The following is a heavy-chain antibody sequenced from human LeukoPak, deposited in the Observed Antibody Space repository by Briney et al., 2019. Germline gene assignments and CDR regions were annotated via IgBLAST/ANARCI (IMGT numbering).Heavy chain of an antibody. CDR2: INPNSGGT. V-gene: IGHV1-2*02. Sequence: GASVKVSCKASGYTFTGYDMHWVRQAPGQGLEWMGWINPNSGGTNYAQKFQGRVTMTRDTSISTAYMELSRLRSDDTAVYYCASARYYYDSSGYYYSGLDAFDIWGQGTMVTVSS. J-gene: IGHJ3*02. CDR1: GYTFTGYD. D-gene: IGHD3-22*01. CDR3: ASARYYYDSSGYYYSGLDAFDI.